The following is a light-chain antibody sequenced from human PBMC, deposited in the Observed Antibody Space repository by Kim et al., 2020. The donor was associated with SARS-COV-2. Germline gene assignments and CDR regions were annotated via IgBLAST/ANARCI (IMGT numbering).Light chain of an antibody. Sequence: FTCTFRIGIHVDIYNIFRYQQNPRSLPRYLRRYKLDSNKEQGSGVPSRYSGSKDASTNAGLLLISGLQSEDEADYYCAIWYSNTWVFGGGTQLTVL. J-gene: IGLJ3*02. CDR1: IGIHVDIYN. V-gene: IGLV5-39*01. CDR2: YKLDSNK. CDR3: AIWYSNTWV.